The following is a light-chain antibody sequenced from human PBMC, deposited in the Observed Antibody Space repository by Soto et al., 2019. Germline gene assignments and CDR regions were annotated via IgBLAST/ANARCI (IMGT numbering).Light chain of an antibody. Sequence: DAVVTQSPLSLPVTLGQPASISCRSSQSLIHSDGNTYLHWFQQRPGQSPRRLIYHVSTRDSGVPDRFSGSGSGTDFTLEISRVEAEDVGVYYCMQGRHWPYTFGPGTTVDIK. J-gene: IGKJ3*01. CDR1: QSLIHSDGNTY. CDR2: HVS. V-gene: IGKV2-30*02. CDR3: MQGRHWPYT.